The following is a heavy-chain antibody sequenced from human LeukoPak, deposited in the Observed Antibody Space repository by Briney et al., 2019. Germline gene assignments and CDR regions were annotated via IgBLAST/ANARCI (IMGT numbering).Heavy chain of an antibody. J-gene: IGHJ4*02. CDR2: TYFRSKWYY. CDR1: GHSVSSKTAT. CDR3: ARDHWYDILSFDY. Sequence: SQTLSLTCAISGHSVSSKTATWNWIRQSPSRGLEWLGRTYFRSKWYYDYAMSVKGRVTINPDTSKNHFSLHLDSVTPEDTAVYYCARDHWYDILSFDYWGQGTLVTVSS. V-gene: IGHV6-1*01. D-gene: IGHD3-9*01.